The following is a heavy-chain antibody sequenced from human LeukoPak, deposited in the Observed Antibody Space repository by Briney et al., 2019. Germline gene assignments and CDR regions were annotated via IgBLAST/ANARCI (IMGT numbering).Heavy chain of an antibody. Sequence: ASVEVSCKASGYTFTGYYMHWVRQAPGQGLEWMGWISAYNGNTNYAQKLQGRVTMTTDTSTSTAYMELRSLRSDDTAVYYCAKGRRFLEGRHYYYGMDVWGQGTTVTVSS. V-gene: IGHV1-18*04. CDR2: ISAYNGNT. CDR3: AKGRRFLEGRHYYYGMDV. J-gene: IGHJ6*02. CDR1: GYTFTGYY. D-gene: IGHD3-3*01.